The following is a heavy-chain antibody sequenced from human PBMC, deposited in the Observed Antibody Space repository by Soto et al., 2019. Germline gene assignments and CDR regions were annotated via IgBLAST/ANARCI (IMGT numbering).Heavy chain of an antibody. CDR3: ARIAAAGTILMDV. V-gene: IGHV4-59*01. D-gene: IGHD6-13*01. CDR1: GGSISSYY. J-gene: IGHJ6*03. Sequence: SETLSLTCTVSGGSISSYYWSWIRQPPGKGLEWIGYIYYSGSTNYNPSLKSRVTISVDTSKNQFSLKLSSVTAADTAVYYCARIAAAGTILMDVWGKGTTVTVSS. CDR2: IYYSGST.